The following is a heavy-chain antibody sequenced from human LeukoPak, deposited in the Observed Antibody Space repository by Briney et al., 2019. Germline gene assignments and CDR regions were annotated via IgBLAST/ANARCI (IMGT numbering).Heavy chain of an antibody. J-gene: IGHJ4*02. Sequence: GGSLRLSCAASGFTFTSYWMTWVRQAPGKGLEWVANINEDGGGRYYVDSVKGRFTISRDNAKNSVHLQMNSLRAEDTAVYYCARATTSGWYGLTTFDSWGQGTLVTVSS. CDR1: GFTFTSYW. D-gene: IGHD6-19*01. V-gene: IGHV3-7*01. CDR3: ARATTSGWYGLTTFDS. CDR2: INEDGGGR.